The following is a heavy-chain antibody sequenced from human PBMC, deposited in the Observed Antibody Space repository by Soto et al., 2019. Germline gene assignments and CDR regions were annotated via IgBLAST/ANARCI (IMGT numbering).Heavy chain of an antibody. CDR3: ARAQYYDFWSDQRAGYFDY. J-gene: IGHJ4*02. CDR1: GFTFSSYS. CDR2: ISSSSSYI. V-gene: IGHV3-21*01. Sequence: EVQLVESGGGLVKPGGSLRLSCAASGFTFSSYSMNWVRQAPGKGLEWVSSISSSSSYIYYADSVKGRFTISRDNAKNSLYLQMNSLRAEDTAVYYCARAQYYDFWSDQRAGYFDYWGQGTLVTVSS. D-gene: IGHD3-3*01.